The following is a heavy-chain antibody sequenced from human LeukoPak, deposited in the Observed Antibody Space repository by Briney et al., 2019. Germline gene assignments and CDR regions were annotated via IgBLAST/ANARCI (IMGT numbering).Heavy chain of an antibody. CDR1: GGSISSYY. Sequence: SETLSLTCTVSGGSISSYYWSWIRQPAGKGLEWIGRIYTSGSTNYNPSLKSRVTMSVDTSKNQFSLKLSSVTAAGTAVYYCARAARYYYDSSGYYYYFDYWGQGTLVTVSS. V-gene: IGHV4-4*07. CDR2: IYTSGST. CDR3: ARAARYYYDSSGYYYYFDY. D-gene: IGHD3-22*01. J-gene: IGHJ4*02.